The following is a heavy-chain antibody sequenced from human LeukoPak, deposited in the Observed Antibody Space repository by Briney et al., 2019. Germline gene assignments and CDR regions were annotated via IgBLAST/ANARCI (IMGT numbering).Heavy chain of an antibody. CDR2: INPSGGST. CDR3: ARAPSATTIFGVVTTDY. D-gene: IGHD3-3*01. J-gene: IGHJ4*02. V-gene: IGHV1-46*01. Sequence: ASVKVSSKASGYTFTSYYMHWVRQAPGQGLEWMGIINPSGGSTSYAQKFQGRVTMTRDTSTSTVYMELSSLRSEDTAVYYCARAPSATTIFGVVTTDYWGQGTLVTVSS. CDR1: GYTFTSYY.